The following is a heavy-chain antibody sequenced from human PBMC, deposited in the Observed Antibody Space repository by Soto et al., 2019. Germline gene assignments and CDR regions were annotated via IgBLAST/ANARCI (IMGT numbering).Heavy chain of an antibody. J-gene: IGHJ5*02. CDR3: ARDIGEIAVAGRGWFDP. Sequence: QVQLQQWGAGLLKPSETLSLTCAAYDGSFSGYYWSWIRQPPGKGLEWIGEINHSGNTNYNPSLKSRVTISVDTSKNQFSLKLSSVTAADTAVYYCARDIGEIAVAGRGWFDPWGQGTLVTVSS. V-gene: IGHV4-34*01. CDR1: DGSFSGYY. CDR2: INHSGNT. D-gene: IGHD6-19*01.